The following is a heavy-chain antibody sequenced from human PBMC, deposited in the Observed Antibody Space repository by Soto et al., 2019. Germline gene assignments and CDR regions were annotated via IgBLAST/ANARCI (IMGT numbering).Heavy chain of an antibody. CDR2: IYPGDSDT. Sequence: PGESLKISCKGSGYSFTSYWIGWVRQMPGKGLEWMGIIYPGDSDTRYSPSFQGQVTISADKSISTAYLQWSRLKASDTAMYYCARTDIYCTNGDCFDYWGQGSLVTVSS. V-gene: IGHV5-51*01. CDR3: ARTDIYCTNGDCFDY. CDR1: GYSFTSYW. J-gene: IGHJ4*02. D-gene: IGHD2-8*01.